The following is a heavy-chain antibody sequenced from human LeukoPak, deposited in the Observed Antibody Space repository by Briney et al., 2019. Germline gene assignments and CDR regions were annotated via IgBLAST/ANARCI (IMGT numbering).Heavy chain of an antibody. CDR2: IYSGGST. CDR1: GFTVSSNY. J-gene: IGHJ4*02. Sequence: GGSLRLSCAASGFTVSSNYMSWVRQAPGKGLEWVSVIYSGGSTYYADSVKGRFTISRDNSKNTLYLQMNSLRSEDTAVYYCARVENRDYDILTGNKNPPDYWGQGTLVTVSS. D-gene: IGHD3-9*01. CDR3: ARVENRDYDILTGNKNPPDY. V-gene: IGHV3-53*05.